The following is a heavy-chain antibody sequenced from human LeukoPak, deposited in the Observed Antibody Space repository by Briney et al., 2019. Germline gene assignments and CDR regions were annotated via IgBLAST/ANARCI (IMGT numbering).Heavy chain of an antibody. CDR3: SRDLSSTANWEFDY. CDR2: INAHSGDT. CDR1: GYIFTDYF. Sequence: ASVKVSCKASGYIFTDYFIHWVRQAPGQGPEWMGRINAHSGDTQYQQTSPYQQTFQGRVTMTRDTSITTAYMELTALTSDDTAIYYCSRDLSSTANWEFDYWGQGTLVAVSS. J-gene: IGHJ4*02. D-gene: IGHD7-27*01. V-gene: IGHV1-2*06.